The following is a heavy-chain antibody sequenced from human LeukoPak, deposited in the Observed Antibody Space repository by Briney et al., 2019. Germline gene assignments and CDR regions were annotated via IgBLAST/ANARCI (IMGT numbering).Heavy chain of an antibody. CDR3: ARASFWESPINWFDP. V-gene: IGHV1-2*07. CDR2: INPKNGGA. CDR1: GGTFSSYA. D-gene: IGHD3-16*01. Sequence: ASVKVSCKASGGTFSSYAISWVRQAPGQGLEWMGWINPKNGGANYAPSFQGRVTMTRDRSISTVYMELTRLTSDDTAVYYCARASFWESPINWFDPWGQGTLVTVSS. J-gene: IGHJ5*02.